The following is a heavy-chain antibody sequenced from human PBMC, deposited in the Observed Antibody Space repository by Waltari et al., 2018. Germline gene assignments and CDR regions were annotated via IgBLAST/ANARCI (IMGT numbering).Heavy chain of an antibody. CDR2: MKPKKGHT. CDR1: GYSFTSYD. Sequence: QVQLVQSGAEVKKPGASVKVSCKASGYSFTSYDINWVRQAAGQGLEWMGWMKPKKGHTDYAEKFECTGTMTRNTPINTAHMELTSLTSDDTGVDYCARGLGMVVIPNWFDPWGQGTLVTVSS. J-gene: IGHJ5*02. CDR3: ARGLGMVVIPNWFDP. V-gene: IGHV1-8*02. D-gene: IGHD7-27*01.